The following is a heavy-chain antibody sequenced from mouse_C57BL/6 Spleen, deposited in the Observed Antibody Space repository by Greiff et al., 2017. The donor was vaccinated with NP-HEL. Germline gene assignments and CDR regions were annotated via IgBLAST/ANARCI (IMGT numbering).Heavy chain of an antibody. Sequence: LQPGAELVMPGASVKLSCKASGYTFTSYWMHWVKQRPGQGLEWIGEIDPSDSYTNYNQKFKGKSTLTVDKSSSTAYMQLSSLTSEDSAVYYCARTLYYYGSSYAYWGQGTTLTVSS. CDR3: ARTLYYYGSSYAY. D-gene: IGHD1-1*01. V-gene: IGHV1-69*01. CDR2: IDPSDSYT. CDR1: GYTFTSYW. J-gene: IGHJ2*01.